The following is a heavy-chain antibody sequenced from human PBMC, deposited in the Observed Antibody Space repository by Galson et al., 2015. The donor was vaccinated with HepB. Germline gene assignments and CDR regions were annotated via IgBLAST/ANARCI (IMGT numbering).Heavy chain of an antibody. V-gene: IGHV3-73*01. Sequence: LRLSCAASGFTFSGSAMHWVRQASGKGLEWVGRIRSKANSYATAYAASVKGRFTISRDDSKNTAYLQMNSLKTEDTAVYYCTRAAADKYYYYGMDVWGQGTTVTVSS. D-gene: IGHD6-13*01. CDR2: IRSKANSYAT. J-gene: IGHJ6*02. CDR1: GFTFSGSA. CDR3: TRAAADKYYYYGMDV.